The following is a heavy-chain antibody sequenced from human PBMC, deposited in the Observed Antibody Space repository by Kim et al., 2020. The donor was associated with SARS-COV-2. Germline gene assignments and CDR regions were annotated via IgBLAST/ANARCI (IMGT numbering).Heavy chain of an antibody. V-gene: IGHV1-3*01. CDR3: ARDPGITGTTLDY. J-gene: IGHJ4*02. D-gene: IGHD1-20*01. Sequence: ASVKVSCKASGYTFTSYAMHWVRQAPGQRLEWMGWINAGNGNTKYSQKFQGRVTITRDTSASTAYMELSSLRSEDTAVYYCARDPGITGTTLDYWGQGTLVTVSS. CDR2: INAGNGNT. CDR1: GYTFTSYA.